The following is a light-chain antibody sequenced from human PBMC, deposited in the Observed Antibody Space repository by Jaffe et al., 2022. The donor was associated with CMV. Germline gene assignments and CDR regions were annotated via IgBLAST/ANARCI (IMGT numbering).Light chain of an antibody. CDR1: SGYSHYK. V-gene: IGLV9-49*01. CDR3: GADLGSGSSLVQV. Sequence: PVLAQTPSASASLGASATLTCTLSSGYSHYKVDWCQYRPGKGPRFVMRVGTGGIVRSKGDGIPDRFSFLGSGLNRYLTTKNIQEEDESDYHCGADLGSGSSLVQVFGSGTKVTV. CDR2: VGTGGIVR. J-gene: IGLJ1*01.